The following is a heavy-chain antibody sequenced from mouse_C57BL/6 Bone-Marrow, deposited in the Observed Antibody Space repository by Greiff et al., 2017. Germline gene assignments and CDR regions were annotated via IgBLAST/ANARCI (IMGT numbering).Heavy chain of an antibody. CDR2: IYPGDGDT. V-gene: IGHV1-80*01. D-gene: IGHD1-1*01. CDR3: AFSTTVVGRWYFDV. Sequence: QVQLQQSGAELVKPGASVKISCKASGYAFSSYWMNWVKQRPGKGLEWIGQIYPGDGDTNYNGKFKGKATLTADKSSSTAYMQLSSLTSEDSAVYFCAFSTTVVGRWYFDVWGTGTTVTVSS. CDR1: GYAFSSYW. J-gene: IGHJ1*03.